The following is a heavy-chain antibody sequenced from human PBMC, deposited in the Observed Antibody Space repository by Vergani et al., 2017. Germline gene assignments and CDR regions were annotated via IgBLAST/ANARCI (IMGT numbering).Heavy chain of an antibody. CDR2: IVVGSGNT. J-gene: IGHJ5*02. CDR3: ARHGRVYSSSWYGGWFDP. Sequence: QMQLVQSGPEVKKPGTSVKVSCKASGFTFTSSAMQWVRQARGQRLEWIGWIVVGSGNTNYAQKFQERVTITRDMSTSTAYMELSSLRSEDTAVYYCARHGRVYSSSWYGGWFDPWGQGTLVTVSS. D-gene: IGHD6-13*01. CDR1: GFTFTSSA. V-gene: IGHV1-58*02.